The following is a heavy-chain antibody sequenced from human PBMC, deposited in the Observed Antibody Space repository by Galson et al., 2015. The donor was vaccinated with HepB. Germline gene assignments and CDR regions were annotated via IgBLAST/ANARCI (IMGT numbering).Heavy chain of an antibody. J-gene: IGHJ3*02. CDR3: ARDRRRGGAFDI. Sequence: LRLSCAASGFTFSSYAMHWVRQAPGKGLEWVAVISYDGSNKYYADSVKGRFTISRDNSKNTLYLQMNSLRAEDTAVYYCARDRRRGGAFDIWGQGTTVTVSS. D-gene: IGHD3-16*01. CDR2: ISYDGSNK. V-gene: IGHV3-30*04. CDR1: GFTFSSYA.